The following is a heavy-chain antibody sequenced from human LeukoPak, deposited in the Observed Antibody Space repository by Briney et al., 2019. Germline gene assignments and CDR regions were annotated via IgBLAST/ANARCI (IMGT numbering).Heavy chain of an antibody. CDR2: INHSGST. CDR1: GGSFNGYY. V-gene: IGHV4-34*01. J-gene: IGHJ5*02. D-gene: IGHD3-10*01. CDR3: ARHVNYYGSGNRFDP. Sequence: SETLSLTCAVYGGSFNGYYWSWIRQPPGKGLEWIGEINHSGSTNYSPSLKSRVTLSVDTSKNQFSLRLSSVTAADTAVYYCARHVNYYGSGNRFDPWGQGTLVTVSS.